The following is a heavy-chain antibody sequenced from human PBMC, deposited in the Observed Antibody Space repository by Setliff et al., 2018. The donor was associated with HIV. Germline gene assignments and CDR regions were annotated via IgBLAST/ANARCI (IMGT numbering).Heavy chain of an antibody. CDR3: ARFGRSLRTVDY. CDR2: VYYSVTT. V-gene: IGHV4-39*01. D-gene: IGHD3-3*01. CDR1: GGSISSSSYY. Sequence: TLSLTCTFSGGSISSSSYYWGWIRQPPGKGLEWIGNVYYSVTTYYNPSLKSRVTISVDTSKNQFSLKLSSVTAADTAVYYCARFGRSLRTVDYWGQGTLVTVSS. J-gene: IGHJ4*02.